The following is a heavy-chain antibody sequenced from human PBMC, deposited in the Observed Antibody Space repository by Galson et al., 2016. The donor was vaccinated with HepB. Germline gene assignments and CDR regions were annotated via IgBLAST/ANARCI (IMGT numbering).Heavy chain of an antibody. CDR2: IYFDGSKQ. D-gene: IGHD5-18*01. Sequence: SLRLSCAGSGFTFSDYAMHWVRQAPGKGLEWVGLIYFDGSKQFYADSVKGRFTISRDNFKNTLYLQMNSLITEDTAVYFCAREGRGYPYRFDYWGLGTLLTVSS. CDR1: GFTFSDYA. J-gene: IGHJ4*02. CDR3: AREGRGYPYRFDY. V-gene: IGHV3-30-3*01.